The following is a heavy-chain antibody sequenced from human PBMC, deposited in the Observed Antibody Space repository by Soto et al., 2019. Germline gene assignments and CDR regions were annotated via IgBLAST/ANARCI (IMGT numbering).Heavy chain of an antibody. CDR2: ISYSGIT. V-gene: IGHV4-39*01. Sequence: SETLSLTCTVSGGSISSGSYYWGWLRQPPGKGLEWIGSISYSGITYYNPSLKSRVTISVDTSKSQFSLKLNSVTAADTAVYSCARHAKGYYYDSGGYPQGVAFDIWGQGTMVTVSS. CDR1: GGSISSGSYY. CDR3: ARHAKGYYYDSGGYPQGVAFDI. D-gene: IGHD3-22*01. J-gene: IGHJ3*02.